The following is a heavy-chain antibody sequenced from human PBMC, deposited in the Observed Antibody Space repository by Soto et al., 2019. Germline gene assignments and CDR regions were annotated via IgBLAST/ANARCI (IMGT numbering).Heavy chain of an antibody. D-gene: IGHD2-15*01. CDR2: ISYDGSKK. V-gene: IGHV3-30*03. CDR1: GFTFRSYG. J-gene: IGHJ4*02. CDR3: ESIGVGGTYGGRYY. Sequence: SLRLSFAASGFTFRSYGMNLVGQTPGKGLQCGTMISYDGSKKYYADYAKGRFTISRDNSKNTLYVDINSLRTEDTAVYYCESIGVGGTYGGRYYWGQGTMVTVSS.